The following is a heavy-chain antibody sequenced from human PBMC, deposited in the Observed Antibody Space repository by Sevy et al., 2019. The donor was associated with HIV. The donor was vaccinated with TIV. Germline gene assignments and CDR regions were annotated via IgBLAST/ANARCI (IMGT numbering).Heavy chain of an antibody. J-gene: IGHJ4*02. CDR3: AREGCTKPHDY. D-gene: IGHD2-8*01. V-gene: IGHV3-23*01. CDR2: LSFGCGEI. CDR1: GFTFSKYS. Sequence: GGSRLSSAASGFTFSKYSMSWVRQPPGKGLEWVSTLSFGCGEINYADSVKGRFTISRDNSKSSVYLQMNNLRPEDTAVYYCAREGCTKPHDYWGQGTLVTVSS.